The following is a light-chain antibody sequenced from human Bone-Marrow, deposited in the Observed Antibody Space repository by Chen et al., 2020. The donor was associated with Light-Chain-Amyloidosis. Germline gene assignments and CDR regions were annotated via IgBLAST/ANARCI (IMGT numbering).Light chain of an antibody. Sequence: SYVLTQPSSVSVAPGQTATIACGGNNIGSTSVHWYQQTPGQAPILVVYDDSDRPSGIPERLSGSNSGKTATLTISRVEAGDEADYYCQVWDRSSDRPVFGGGTKLTVL. CDR2: DDS. J-gene: IGLJ3*02. V-gene: IGLV3-21*02. CDR3: QVWDRSSDRPV. CDR1: NIGSTS.